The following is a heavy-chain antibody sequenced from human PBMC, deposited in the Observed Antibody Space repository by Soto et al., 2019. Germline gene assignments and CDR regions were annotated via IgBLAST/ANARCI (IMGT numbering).Heavy chain of an antibody. CDR3: ARDPPSGTTLDWFDS. Sequence: SLRLSCAASGFTFSSDSMGWVRQAPGKGPEWVASISSSGSFVNYADSVKGRFTISRDNAKNSLYLQMRSLKDEDTAVYYCARDPPSGTTLDWFDSWGQGTLVTVSS. J-gene: IGHJ5*01. V-gene: IGHV3-21*01. CDR2: ISSSGSFV. CDR1: GFTFSSDS. D-gene: IGHD1-7*01.